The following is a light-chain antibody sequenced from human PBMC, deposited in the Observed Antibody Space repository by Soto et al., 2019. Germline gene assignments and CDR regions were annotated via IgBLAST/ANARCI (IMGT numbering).Light chain of an antibody. Sequence: DIVMTQSPDSLAVSLGERATINCKSSQSVLYSSNNKSYLAWYQQKPGQPPKLLLYWASTRESGVPDRFSGSGTGTDFSLTISSLQAEDVAVYYCQQYDATPFTFGPGTKVDV. CDR1: QSVLYSSNNKSY. V-gene: IGKV4-1*01. CDR3: QQYDATPFT. J-gene: IGKJ3*01. CDR2: WAS.